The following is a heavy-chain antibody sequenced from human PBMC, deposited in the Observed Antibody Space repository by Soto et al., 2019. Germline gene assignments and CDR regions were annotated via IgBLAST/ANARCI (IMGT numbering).Heavy chain of an antibody. J-gene: IGHJ6*02. D-gene: IGHD5-18*01. CDR2: INHSGST. V-gene: IGHV4-34*01. CDR1: GGSLSGIY. CDR3: ARGPGYSYGYSVYYYYYGMDV. Sequence: SETLSLTCVVYGGSLSGIYWTWARQPPGKGLEWIGEINHSGSTNYSPSLESRVTISLDTSNNQFSLKLSSVTAADTAVYYCARGPGYSYGYSVYYYYYGMDVWGQGTTVTVSS.